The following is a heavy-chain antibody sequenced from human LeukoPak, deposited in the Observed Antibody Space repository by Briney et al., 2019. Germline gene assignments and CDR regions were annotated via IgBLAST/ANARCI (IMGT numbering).Heavy chain of an antibody. V-gene: IGHV3-48*01. CDR1: GFTFSLYS. D-gene: IGHD6-6*01. Sequence: GGSLRLSCAASGFTFSLYSMLWVRQAPGKGLEWVSYISSGSSAIYYADSVKGRFTISRDNAKNTLYLQMSSLRSEDTAVYYCAAVRTARRDYWGQGTLVTVSS. J-gene: IGHJ4*02. CDR3: AAVRTARRDY. CDR2: ISSGSSAI.